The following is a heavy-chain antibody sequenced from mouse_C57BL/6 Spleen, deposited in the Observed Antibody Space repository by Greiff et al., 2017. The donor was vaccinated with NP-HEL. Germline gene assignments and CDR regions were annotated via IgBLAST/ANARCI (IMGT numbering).Heavy chain of an antibody. CDR3: ARGGHAMDY. J-gene: IGHJ4*01. V-gene: IGHV1-22*01. Sequence: EVQLQQSGPELVKPGASVKMSCKASGYTFTDYNMHWVKQSPGKSLEWIGYINPNNGGTSYNQKFKGKATLTVNKSSSTAYMELRSLTSEVSAVYYCARGGHAMDYWGQGTSVTVSS. CDR2: INPNNGGT. CDR1: GYTFTDYN.